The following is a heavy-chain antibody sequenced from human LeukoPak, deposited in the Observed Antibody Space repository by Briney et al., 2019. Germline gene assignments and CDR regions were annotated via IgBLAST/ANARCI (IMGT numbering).Heavy chain of an antibody. CDR3: ARDLTDVTTRWAFDI. D-gene: IGHD1/OR15-1a*01. CDR1: GYTFTGYY. V-gene: IGHV1-69*05. J-gene: IGHJ3*02. Sequence: SVKVSCKASGYTFTGYYMHWVRRARGQGLEWMGRIIPIFGTANYAQKFQGRVTITTDESTSTAYMELSSLRSEDTAVYYCARDLTDVTTRWAFDIWGQGTMVTVSS. CDR2: IIPIFGTA.